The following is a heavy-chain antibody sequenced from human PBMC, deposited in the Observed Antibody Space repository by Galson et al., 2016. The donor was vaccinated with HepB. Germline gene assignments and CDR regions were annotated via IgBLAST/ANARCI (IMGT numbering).Heavy chain of an antibody. CDR2: ISDTSGFR. CDR3: ARAPSTNGQFDY. CDR1: GFPFSHYY. J-gene: IGHJ4*02. D-gene: IGHD2-2*01. Sequence: SLRLSCAASGFPFSHYYMGWIRQAPGKGLEWLGFISDTSGFRNSADSVKGRFTISRDNAKSSLYLQMDSLRVEDTAVYFCARAPSTNGQFDYWGQGTLVTVSS. V-gene: IGHV3-11*06.